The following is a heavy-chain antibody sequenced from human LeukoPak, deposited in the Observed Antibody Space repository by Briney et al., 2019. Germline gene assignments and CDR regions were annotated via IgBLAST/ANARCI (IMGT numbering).Heavy chain of an antibody. V-gene: IGHV4-30-4*08. D-gene: IGHD6-13*01. J-gene: IGHJ4*02. CDR1: GGSISSGDYY. CDR2: IYYSGST. Sequence: PSETLSLTCTVSGGSISSGDYYWSWIRQPPGKGLEWIGYIYYSGSTYYNPSLKSRVTISVDTSKNQFSLKLSSVTAADTAVYYCARLGPAAGTSFDYWGQGTLVTVSS. CDR3: ARLGPAAGTSFDY.